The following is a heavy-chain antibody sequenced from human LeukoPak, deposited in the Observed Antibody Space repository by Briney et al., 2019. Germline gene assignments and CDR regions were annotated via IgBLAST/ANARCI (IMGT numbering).Heavy chain of an antibody. Sequence: PGGSLRLSCAASGFTFSNYGVHWVRQAPGKGLEGVAFISYDGSTKYNVDSVKGRFSISRDNSKNTLHRQMNNLRAEDTALYYCARDDYGFDPWGQGTLVTVSS. J-gene: IGHJ5*02. D-gene: IGHD4-17*01. CDR1: GFTFSNYG. CDR2: ISYDGSTK. V-gene: IGHV3-30*04. CDR3: ARDDYGFDP.